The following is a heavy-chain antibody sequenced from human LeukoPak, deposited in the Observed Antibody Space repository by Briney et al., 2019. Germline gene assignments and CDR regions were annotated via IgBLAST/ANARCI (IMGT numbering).Heavy chain of an antibody. J-gene: IGHJ5*02. D-gene: IGHD6-13*01. CDR2: IYYSGST. Sequence: SETLSLTCTVSGDPLSGYYWSWIRQPPGKGLEWIGYIYYSGSTNYNPSLKSRVTISVYTSKNQFSLKMSSVTAADTAVYYCARGCSAGTPHSWFDPWGQGTLVTVSS. CDR1: GDPLSGYY. V-gene: IGHV4-59*01. CDR3: ARGCSAGTPHSWFDP.